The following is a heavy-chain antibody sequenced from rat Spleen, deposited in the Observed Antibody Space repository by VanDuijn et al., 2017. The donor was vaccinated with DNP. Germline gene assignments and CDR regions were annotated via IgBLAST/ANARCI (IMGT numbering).Heavy chain of an antibody. CDR3: VRWNSGHFDY. J-gene: IGHJ2*01. Sequence: EVQLVESGGGLVQPGRSLKLSCAASGFTFSDYYMAWVRQAPAKGLEWVAYIGSPAYAPYYTDSVKGRFAISRDNAKSTLCLQMNSLRSEDMATYYCVRWNSGHFDYWGRGVMVTVSS. D-gene: IGHD4-3*01. CDR2: IGSPAYAP. V-gene: IGHV5-22*01. CDR1: GFTFSDYY.